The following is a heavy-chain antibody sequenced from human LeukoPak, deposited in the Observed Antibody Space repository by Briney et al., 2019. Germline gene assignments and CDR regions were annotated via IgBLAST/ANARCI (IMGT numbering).Heavy chain of an antibody. CDR1: GFTFSGSA. D-gene: IGHD2-21*01. V-gene: IGHV3-73*01. CDR3: TRHEGVIKDYYYYYMDV. J-gene: IGHJ6*03. CDR2: IRSKANSYAT. Sequence: GGSLRLSCAASGFTFSGSAMHWVREASGKGLEWVCRIRSKANSYATAYAASGKGRFTISRDDSKNTAYLQMNSLKTEDTAVYYCTRHEGVIKDYYYYYMDVWGKGTTVTVSS.